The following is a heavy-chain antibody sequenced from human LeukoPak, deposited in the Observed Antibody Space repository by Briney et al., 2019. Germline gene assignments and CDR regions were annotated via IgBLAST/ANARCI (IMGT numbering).Heavy chain of an antibody. Sequence: SSETLSLTCTVSGGSISSYYWNWIRQPPGKGLEWIGYIYYSGSTNYNPSLKGRVTISVETSKNQFSLKLSSVTAADTAVYYCARVTGYMIEDYFDYWGQGTLVTVSS. CDR3: ARVTGYMIEDYFDY. J-gene: IGHJ4*02. CDR1: GGSISSYY. V-gene: IGHV4-59*01. CDR2: IYYSGST. D-gene: IGHD3-22*01.